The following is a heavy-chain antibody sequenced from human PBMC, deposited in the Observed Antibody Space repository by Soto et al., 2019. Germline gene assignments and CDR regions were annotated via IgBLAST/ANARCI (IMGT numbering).Heavy chain of an antibody. CDR1: GFTFSSYW. V-gene: IGHV3-74*01. J-gene: IGHJ6*02. D-gene: IGHD2-15*01. CDR3: ARDVRVVGDWDYYGMDV. Sequence: PGGSLRLSCAASGFTFSSYWMHWVRQAPGKGLVWVSRINSDGSSTSYADSVKGRFTISRDNAKNTLYLQMNSLRAEDTAVYYCARDVRVVGDWDYYGMDVWGQGTTVTVSS. CDR2: INSDGSST.